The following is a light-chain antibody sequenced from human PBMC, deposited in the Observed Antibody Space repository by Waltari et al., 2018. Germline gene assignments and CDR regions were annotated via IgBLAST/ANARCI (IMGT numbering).Light chain of an antibody. CDR3: QKYESLPAT. Sequence: EIVFPHSPGTLSLSPGERATIPCRASQSVGIYLAWYQQKPGQAPRLLIYTASTRATGIPDRFSARGSGTDFSLTISRLEPEDCAVYYCQKYESLPATFGQGTKVEIK. J-gene: IGKJ1*01. CDR1: QSVGIY. V-gene: IGKV3-20*01. CDR2: TAS.